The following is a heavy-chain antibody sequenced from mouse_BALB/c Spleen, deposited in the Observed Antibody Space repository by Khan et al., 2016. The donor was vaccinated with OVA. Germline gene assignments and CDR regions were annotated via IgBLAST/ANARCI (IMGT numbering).Heavy chain of an antibody. V-gene: IGHV1-7*01. Sequence: QVQLKQSGAELAKPGATVKMSCKASGYTFTSYWMHWVKQRPGQGLEWIGYIDPSTYYTEYNQKFRDKATLTVDKSSTTAYMQLTSLTSEDSAVYYCVNHGSRSAWFTYWGQGTLVTVSA. CDR2: IDPSTYYT. J-gene: IGHJ3*01. D-gene: IGHD1-1*01. CDR3: VNHGSRSAWFTY. CDR1: GYTFTSYW.